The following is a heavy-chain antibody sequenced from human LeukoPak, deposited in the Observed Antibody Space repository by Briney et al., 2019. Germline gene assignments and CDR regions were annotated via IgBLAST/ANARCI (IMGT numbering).Heavy chain of an antibody. D-gene: IGHD3-22*01. J-gene: IGHJ4*02. CDR3: TTDLAEATYESSGPFDY. V-gene: IGHV3-15*01. Sequence: GGSLRLSCAASGFTFSNAWMCWARQAPGKGLEWVGRIKSKTDGGTTDYAAPVKGRFTISRDDSKNTLYLQMNSLKTEDTAVYYCTTDLAEATYESSGPFDYWGQGTLVTVSS. CDR1: GFTFSNAW. CDR2: IKSKTDGGTT.